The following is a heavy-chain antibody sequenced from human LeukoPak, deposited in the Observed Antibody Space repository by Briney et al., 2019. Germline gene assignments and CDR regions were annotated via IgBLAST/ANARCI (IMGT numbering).Heavy chain of an antibody. CDR3: ARATGSRRYGRLDY. D-gene: IGHD1-1*01. CDR2: INSDGKIT. V-gene: IGHV3-74*01. CDR1: GFTFSSLW. Sequence: PGGSLRLSCAASGFTFSSLWMHWVRQAPGKGLVWVSRINSDGKITIYADSVKGRFTISRDNAKNTLYLQMNSLRAEDTAVYYCARATGSRRYGRLDYWGQGTLVTVSS. J-gene: IGHJ4*02.